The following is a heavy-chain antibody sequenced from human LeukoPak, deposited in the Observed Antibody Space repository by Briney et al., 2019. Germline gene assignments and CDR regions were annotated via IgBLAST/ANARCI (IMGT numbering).Heavy chain of an antibody. D-gene: IGHD3-9*01. J-gene: IGHJ4*02. CDR1: GGSISSYY. V-gene: IGHV4-59*01. CDR2: IYYSGST. Sequence: SATLSLTCTVSGGSISSYYWSWIRQPPGKGLEWIGYIYYSGSTNYNPSLKSRVTISVDTSKNQFSLKLSSVTAVDTAVYYCARGRGNVLRYCDWLQPPFDYWGQGTLVTVSS. CDR3: ARGRGNVLRYCDWLQPPFDY.